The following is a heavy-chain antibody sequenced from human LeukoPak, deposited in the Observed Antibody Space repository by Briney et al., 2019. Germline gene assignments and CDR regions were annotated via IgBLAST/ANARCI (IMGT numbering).Heavy chain of an antibody. Sequence: ASVKVSCKASGYTFTGYYLHWVRQAPGQGLEWIGWINPNSGGTNYAQKFQGRVTMTRDTSITTAYMELSRLRSDDAALYYCASGARYCGGHSCYGPFGYWGQGTLVTVSS. CDR1: GYTFTGYY. J-gene: IGHJ4*02. CDR3: ASGARYCGGHSCYGPFGY. V-gene: IGHV1-2*02. CDR2: INPNSGGT. D-gene: IGHD2-15*01.